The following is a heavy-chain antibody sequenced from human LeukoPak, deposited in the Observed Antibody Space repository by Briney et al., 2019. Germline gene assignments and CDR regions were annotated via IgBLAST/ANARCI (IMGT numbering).Heavy chain of an antibody. CDR2: TYYRSKWYN. CDR1: GDSVSSKSAA. D-gene: IGHD3-22*01. Sequence: SQTLSLTCAISGDSVSSKSAAWNWIRQSPSRGLEWLGRTYYRSKWYNEYAVSVKSRITIKPDTSKNQLSLKLSSVTAADTAVYYCARARDYYDSSGRRDAFDIWGQGTMVTVSS. CDR3: ARARDYYDSSGRRDAFDI. J-gene: IGHJ3*02. V-gene: IGHV6-1*01.